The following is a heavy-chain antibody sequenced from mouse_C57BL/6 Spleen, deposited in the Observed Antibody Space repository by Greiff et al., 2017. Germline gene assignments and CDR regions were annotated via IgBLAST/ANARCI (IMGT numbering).Heavy chain of an antibody. J-gene: IGHJ2*01. D-gene: IGHD2-5*01. V-gene: IGHV1-61*01. Sequence: VQLQQPGAELVRPGSSVKLSCKASGYTFTSYWMDWVKQRPGQGLEWIGNIYPSDSETHYNQKFKDKATLTVDKSSSTAYMQLSSLTSEDSAVYDCARGAYYSNYGFDYWGQGTTLTVSS. CDR2: IYPSDSET. CDR1: GYTFTSYW. CDR3: ARGAYYSNYGFDY.